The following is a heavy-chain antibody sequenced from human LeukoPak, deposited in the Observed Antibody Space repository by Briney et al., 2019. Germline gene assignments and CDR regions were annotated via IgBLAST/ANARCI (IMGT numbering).Heavy chain of an antibody. Sequence: GRSLRLSCAASGFTFDDYAMHWVRQAPGKGLEWVSGISWNSGSTGYADSVKGRFTISRDNAKNSLYLQMNSLRAEDTALYYCAKDMVRGVIGWFDPWGQGTLVAVSS. D-gene: IGHD3-10*01. V-gene: IGHV3-9*01. CDR2: ISWNSGST. CDR1: GFTFDDYA. J-gene: IGHJ5*02. CDR3: AKDMVRGVIGWFDP.